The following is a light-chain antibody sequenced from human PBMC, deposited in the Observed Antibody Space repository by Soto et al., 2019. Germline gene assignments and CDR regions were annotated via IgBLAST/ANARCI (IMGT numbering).Light chain of an antibody. CDR3: CSHTISGAPV. Sequence: QSVLTQPASVSGSPGQSITLSCTGANSDVANYDYVSWYRQYPGLAPQVIISEVTNRPSAISDRFSGSKSANTAYLTISGLQAEDEADYYCCSHTISGAPVFGGGTKVTVL. CDR2: EVT. CDR1: NSDVANYDY. V-gene: IGLV2-14*01. J-gene: IGLJ2*01.